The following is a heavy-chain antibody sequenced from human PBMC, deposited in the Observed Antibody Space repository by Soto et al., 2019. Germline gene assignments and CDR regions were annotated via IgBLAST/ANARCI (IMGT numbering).Heavy chain of an antibody. CDR1: GAAIAIGGYY. D-gene: IGHD6-25*01. Sequence: PSETVSLTCTVSGAAIAIGGYYWTWVLQHPGKGLEWIGYIYYSGSSDDIPSLNSRVTISVDRSKNQFSLNLSSVTAADTAIYYCARESGGYDSSTRYGLDVWGQGTTVTAP. V-gene: IGHV4-31*03. CDR3: ARESGGYDSSTRYGLDV. J-gene: IGHJ6*02. CDR2: IYYSGSS.